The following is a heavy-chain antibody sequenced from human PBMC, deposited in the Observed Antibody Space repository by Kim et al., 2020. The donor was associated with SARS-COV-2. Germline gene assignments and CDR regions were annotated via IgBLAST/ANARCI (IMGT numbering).Heavy chain of an antibody. D-gene: IGHD3-3*02. Sequence: GGSLRLSCAASGFKLNDYGMHWVRQAPGKGLEWVSSLSWNSATIGYADSVKGRFTISRDNARNSLFLQMNSLRTEDTAVYYCAKDTNAVGISIDYWGQGILVTVSS. CDR3: AKDTNAVGISIDY. CDR2: LSWNSATI. V-gene: IGHV3-9*01. CDR1: GFKLNDYG. J-gene: IGHJ4*02.